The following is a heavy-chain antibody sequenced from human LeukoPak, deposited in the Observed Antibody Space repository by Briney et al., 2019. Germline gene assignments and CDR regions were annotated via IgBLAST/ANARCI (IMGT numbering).Heavy chain of an antibody. Sequence: GGSLRLSCAASGFRFDSFYMGWIRQVPGKGLDYIALISASGAVPYYAESVKGRFTISRDNAKNSVSLQMNSLSADDTAIYYCARSLIVASEDYWGQGTLVTVSS. J-gene: IGHJ4*02. D-gene: IGHD3-22*01. V-gene: IGHV3-11*04. CDR2: ISASGAVP. CDR3: ARSLIVASEDY. CDR1: GFRFDSFY.